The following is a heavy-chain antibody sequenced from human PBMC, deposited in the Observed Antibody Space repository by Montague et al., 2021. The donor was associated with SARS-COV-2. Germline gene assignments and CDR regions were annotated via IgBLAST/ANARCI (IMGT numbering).Heavy chain of an antibody. V-gene: IGHV4-34*01. CDR3: ARNSFRARFLDWSFYFTF. CDR2: INHGGTN. Sequence: SETLSLTCAVDGGSFTTYYWSWIRQPPGKGLEWIGEINHGGTNNFNPALKSRVTMSVDTSKTQFSLTLTSVTAADTAIYFCARNSFRARFLDWSFYFTFWGQGSVVTVSS. J-gene: IGHJ4*02. CDR1: GGSFTTYY. D-gene: IGHD3/OR15-3a*01.